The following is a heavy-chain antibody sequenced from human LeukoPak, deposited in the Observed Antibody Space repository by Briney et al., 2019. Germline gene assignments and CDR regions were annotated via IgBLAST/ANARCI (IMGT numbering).Heavy chain of an antibody. Sequence: SETLSLTXTVSGGSISSGSYYWSWIRQPAGKGLEWIGRIYTSGSTNHNPSLKSRVTISVDTSKNQFSLKLSSVTAADTAVYYCARGGWSYYYYYYMDVWGKGTTVTVSS. J-gene: IGHJ6*03. CDR2: IYTSGST. V-gene: IGHV4-61*02. CDR1: GGSISSGSYY. D-gene: IGHD6-19*01. CDR3: ARGGWSYYYYYYMDV.